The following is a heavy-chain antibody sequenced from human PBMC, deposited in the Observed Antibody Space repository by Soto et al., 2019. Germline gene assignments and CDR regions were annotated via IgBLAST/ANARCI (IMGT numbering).Heavy chain of an antibody. CDR3: ARDGEPYGVDV. CDR1: GYIFTSYY. J-gene: IGHJ6*02. V-gene: IGHV1-46*01. D-gene: IGHD2-21*01. CDR2: INPYDGRT. Sequence: ASVKVSCKASGYIFTSYYIHWVRQAPGQGLEWMGLINPYDGRTNYAQKFQGRVTMTSDTSTSTVYMDLRSLTSDDTAVYYCARDGEPYGVDVWGQGTTVTVSS.